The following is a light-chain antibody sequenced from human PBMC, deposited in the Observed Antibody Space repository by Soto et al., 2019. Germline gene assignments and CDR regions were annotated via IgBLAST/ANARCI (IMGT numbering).Light chain of an antibody. CDR3: QKYNDWPLT. CDR1: QSVNSN. V-gene: IGKV3-15*01. CDR2: GAS. J-gene: IGKJ4*02. Sequence: EIVMTQSPATLSVSPGERATLSYRASQSVNSNLAWYQQKPGQAPRLLIYGASTRATGIPARFSDSGYGKEFTLTISSLPAEDFAVYYCQKYNDWPLTFGGGTEVEIK.